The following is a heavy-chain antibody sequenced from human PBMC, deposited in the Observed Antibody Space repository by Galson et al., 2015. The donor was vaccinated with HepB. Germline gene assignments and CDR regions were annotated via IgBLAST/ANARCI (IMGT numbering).Heavy chain of an antibody. D-gene: IGHD4-11*01. CDR2: FDPEDGET. CDR1: GYTLTELS. V-gene: IGHV1-24*01. Sequence: SVKVSCKVSGYTLTELSMHWVRQAPGNGLEWMGNFDPEDGETIYAQKFQGRVTMTEDTSTDTAYMELSSLRSEDTAVYYCATGRLQAALVNPYYYYYMDVWSKGATVTVSS. CDR3: ATGRLQAALVNPYYYYYMDV. J-gene: IGHJ6*03.